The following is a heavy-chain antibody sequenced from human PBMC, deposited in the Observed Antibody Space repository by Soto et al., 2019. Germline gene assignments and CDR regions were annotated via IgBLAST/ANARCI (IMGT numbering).Heavy chain of an antibody. CDR3: AKAMTDLSTEGYDT. J-gene: IGHJ5*02. CDR2: ISYDGSDK. V-gene: IGHV3-30*18. CDR1: GFTFSSYA. Sequence: QVQLVESGGGVVQPGRSLRLSCAASGFTFSSYAMHWVRQAPGKGLEWVAVISYDGSDKYYADSVKGRFTISRDNSKNTLNLQMNSLRAEATGVYYCAKAMTDLSTEGYDTWGQGTLITV. D-gene: IGHD3-16*02.